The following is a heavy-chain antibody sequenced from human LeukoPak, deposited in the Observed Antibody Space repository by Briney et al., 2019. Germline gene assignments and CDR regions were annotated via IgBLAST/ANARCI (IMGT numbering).Heavy chain of an antibody. V-gene: IGHV4-39*07. J-gene: IGHJ4*02. Sequence: PSETLSLTCSVSSGSISTSSHYWGWIRQPPGKSLEWIGSIYYSGSTYYNPSLKSRVTISVDTSKNQFSLKLSSVTAADTAVYYCASSVRGVIIWGQGTLVTVSS. D-gene: IGHD3-10*01. CDR3: ASSVRGVII. CDR1: SGSISTSSHY. CDR2: IYYSGST.